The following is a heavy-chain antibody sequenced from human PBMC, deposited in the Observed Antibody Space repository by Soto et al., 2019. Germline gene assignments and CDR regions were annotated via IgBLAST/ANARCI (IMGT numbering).Heavy chain of an antibody. D-gene: IGHD2-21*01. V-gene: IGHV2-5*02. CDR3: AHSPIHRFGDN. CDR2: IYWDDDK. J-gene: IGHJ4*02. CDR1: GFSLTTTEVG. Sequence: QITLKESGPTLVKPTQTLTLTCTFSGFSLTTTEVGGGWIRQPPGKALEWLALIYWDDDKSYNPSLKSRLTITKDTSKNQVVLTMTNMDPVDTATYYCAHSPIHRFGDNWGQGILVTVSS.